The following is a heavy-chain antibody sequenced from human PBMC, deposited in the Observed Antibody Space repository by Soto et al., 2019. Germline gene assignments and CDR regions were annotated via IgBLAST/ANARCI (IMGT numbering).Heavy chain of an antibody. CDR2: IHFSGRT. CDR1: GDSINSGDYY. Sequence: SETLSLTCIVSGDSINSGDYYWSWIRQPPGKGLEWIGNIHFSGRTYYSPSLKSRVTMSTDTSKNQFSLRLTYVTSADTAVYYCVRDKQGFSYGYGSQYFYYHGLDVWGQGTTVTVSS. D-gene: IGHD5-18*01. V-gene: IGHV4-30-4*01. CDR3: VRDKQGFSYGYGSQYFYYHGLDV. J-gene: IGHJ6*02.